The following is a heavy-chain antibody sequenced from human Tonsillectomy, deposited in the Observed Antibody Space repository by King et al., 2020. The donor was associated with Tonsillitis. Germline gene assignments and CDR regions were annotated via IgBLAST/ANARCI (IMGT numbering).Heavy chain of an antibody. Sequence: VQLVESGGSLIQPGGSLRLSCAASGFNVNTNYMTWVRQAPGKGLEWVSIIYSDGTTYYADSVKGRFTISRDNSKNTLYLQMNSLRVEDTAVYYCARVFVFYDRSGSDPSLYFHHWGQGTLVTVSS. CDR1: GFNVNTNY. D-gene: IGHD3-22*01. V-gene: IGHV3-53*01. CDR2: IYSDGTT. CDR3: ARVFVFYDRSGSDPSLYFHH. J-gene: IGHJ1*01.